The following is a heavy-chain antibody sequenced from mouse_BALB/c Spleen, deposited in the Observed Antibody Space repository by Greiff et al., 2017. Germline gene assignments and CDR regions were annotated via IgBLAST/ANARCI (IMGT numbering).Heavy chain of an antibody. J-gene: IGHJ4*01. Sequence: QVQLQQSGAELAKPGASVKMSCKASGYTFTSYWMHWVKQRPGQGLEWIGYINPSTGYTEYNQKFKDKATLTADKSSSTAYMQLSSLTAEDSAVYDCARQSTLITTRAMEEWGQGTSVTDSS. CDR2: INPSTGYT. D-gene: IGHD2-4*01. CDR3: ARQSTLITTRAMEE. CDR1: GYTFTSYW. V-gene: IGHV1-7*01.